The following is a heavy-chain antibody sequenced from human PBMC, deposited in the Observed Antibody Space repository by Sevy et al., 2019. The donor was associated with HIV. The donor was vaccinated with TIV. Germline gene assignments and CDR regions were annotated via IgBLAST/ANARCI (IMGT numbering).Heavy chain of an antibody. V-gene: IGHV3-30*18. Sequence: GGSLRLSCAASGFTFSSYGMHWVRQAPGKGLEWVAVISYDGSNKYYADSVKGRFTISRDNSKNTLYLQMNSLRAEDTAVYYGAKAVAGKGPFDYWGQGTLVTVSS. CDR1: GFTFSSYG. D-gene: IGHD6-19*01. CDR3: AKAVAGKGPFDY. J-gene: IGHJ4*02. CDR2: ISYDGSNK.